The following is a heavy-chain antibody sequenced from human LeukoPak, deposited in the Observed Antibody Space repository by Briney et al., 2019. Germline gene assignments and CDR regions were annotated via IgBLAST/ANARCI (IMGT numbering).Heavy chain of an antibody. CDR3: ARVVVGATNYFDY. D-gene: IGHD1-26*01. Sequence: GGSLRLSCAASGFTFSSYAMHWVRQAPGKGLEYVSAISSNGGSTYYANSVKGRFTISRDNSKNTLYLQMGSLRAEDMAVYYCARVVVGATNYFDYWGQGTLSPSPQ. CDR1: GFTFSSYA. V-gene: IGHV3-64*01. CDR2: ISSNGGST. J-gene: IGHJ4*02.